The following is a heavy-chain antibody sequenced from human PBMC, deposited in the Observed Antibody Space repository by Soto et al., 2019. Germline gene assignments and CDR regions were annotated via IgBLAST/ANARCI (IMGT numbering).Heavy chain of an antibody. Sequence: QVQLVQSGAEVKKPGSSVKVSCKASGGTFSSYAISWVRQAPGQGLEWMGGIIPIFGTANYAQKFTITADESTSTAYMELSSLRSEDTAVYYCADGYSGYDGSPVGDYYGMDVWGQGTTVTVSS. V-gene: IGHV1-69*12. CDR1: GGTFSSYA. CDR2: IIPIFGTA. J-gene: IGHJ6*02. D-gene: IGHD5-12*01. CDR3: ADGYSGYDGSPVGDYYGMDV.